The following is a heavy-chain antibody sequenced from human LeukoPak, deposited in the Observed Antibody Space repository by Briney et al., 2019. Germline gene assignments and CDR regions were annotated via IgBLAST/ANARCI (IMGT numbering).Heavy chain of an antibody. CDR1: GFTFSSYG. D-gene: IGHD6-13*01. CDR3: AKGGLQQQLDL. V-gene: IGHV3-30*18. CDR2: ISYDGSKK. J-gene: IGHJ4*02. Sequence: RTGGSLRLSCAASGFTFSSYGMHWVRQAPGKGLEWVAVISYDGSKKYYADSVKGRFTISRDNSKNTLYLQMNSLRAEDTAVYYCAKGGLQQQLDLWGQGTLVTVSS.